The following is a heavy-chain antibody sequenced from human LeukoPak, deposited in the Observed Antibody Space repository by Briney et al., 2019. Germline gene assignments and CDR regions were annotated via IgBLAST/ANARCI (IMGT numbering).Heavy chain of an antibody. Sequence: ASVKVSCKVSGYTLTELSMHWVRQAPGKGLEWMGGFDPEDGETIYAQKFQGRVTMTEDTSTDTAYMELSSLRSEDTAVYYCATWKYQLLYDHYYYYMDVWGKGTTVTVSS. V-gene: IGHV1-24*01. CDR1: GYTLTELS. CDR3: ATWKYQLLYDHYYYYMDV. J-gene: IGHJ6*03. D-gene: IGHD2-2*02. CDR2: FDPEDGET.